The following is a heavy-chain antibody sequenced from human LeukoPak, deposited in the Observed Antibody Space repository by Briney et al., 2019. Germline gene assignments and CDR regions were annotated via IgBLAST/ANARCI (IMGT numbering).Heavy chain of an antibody. CDR1: GYSFTSYW. J-gene: IGHJ4*02. D-gene: IGHD2-15*01. CDR2: TYPGGSDT. V-gene: IGHV5-51*01. Sequence: GESLRISCKGSGYSFTSYWIAWVRQMPGKGLEWIGITYPGGSDTRSSPSFQGQVTISVDKSINTAYLQWSSLKASDTAMYYCARLYCSGSTCYMGADYWGQGTLVTVSS. CDR3: ARLYCSGSTCYMGADY.